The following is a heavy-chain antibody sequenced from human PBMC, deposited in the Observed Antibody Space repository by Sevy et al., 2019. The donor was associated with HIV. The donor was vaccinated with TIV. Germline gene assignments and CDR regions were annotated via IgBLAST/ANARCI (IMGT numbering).Heavy chain of an antibody. CDR2: MSYDGSYK. V-gene: IGHV3-30*03. J-gene: IGHJ4*02. CDR3: ARDSGYSINWYPAY. Sequence: GGSLRLSCAASGFTFSSHGMHWVRQAPGKGLEWVAVMSYDGSYKSYGDSVKGRFTISRDDSTNTLYLQMNSLRPEETAMYYCARDSGYSINWYPAYWGQGTLVTVSS. CDR1: GFTFSSHG. D-gene: IGHD6-13*01.